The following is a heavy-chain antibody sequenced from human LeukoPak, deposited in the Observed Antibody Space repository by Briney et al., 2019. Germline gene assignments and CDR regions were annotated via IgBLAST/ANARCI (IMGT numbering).Heavy chain of an antibody. Sequence: SETLSLTCTVSGGSISSYYWSWIRQPAGKGLEWIGRIYTSGSTNYNPSLKSRVTISVDTSKNQFSLKLSSVTAADTAVYYCVRRSRSGRLDYWGQGTLVTVSS. CDR3: VRRSRSGRLDY. CDR2: IYTSGST. V-gene: IGHV4-4*07. D-gene: IGHD6-19*01. J-gene: IGHJ4*02. CDR1: GGSISSYY.